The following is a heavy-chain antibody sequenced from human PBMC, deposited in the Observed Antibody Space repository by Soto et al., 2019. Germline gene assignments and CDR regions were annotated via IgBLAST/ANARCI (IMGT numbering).Heavy chain of an antibody. D-gene: IGHD3-22*01. Sequence: GASVKVSCKASGYTFTGYYMNWVRQAPGQGLEWMGWINPNSGGTNYAQKFQGWVTMTRDTSISTAYMELSRLRSDDTAVYYCARDGGGYYDSSGYCYEGKIDFWGQGTLVTVSS. CDR2: INPNSGGT. V-gene: IGHV1-2*04. CDR3: ARDGGGYYDSSGYCYEGKIDF. CDR1: GYTFTGYY. J-gene: IGHJ4*02.